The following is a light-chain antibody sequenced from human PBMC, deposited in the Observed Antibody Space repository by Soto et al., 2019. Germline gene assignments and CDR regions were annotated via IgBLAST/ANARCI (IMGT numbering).Light chain of an antibody. CDR2: GAS. CDR3: QQYGSS. J-gene: IGKJ4*01. V-gene: IGKV3-20*01. CDR1: QSVSGSR. Sequence: EIVLTQSPGTLSLSPGERATLSCRASQSVSGSRLAWYQQKPGQAPRLLIYGASSRATGIPDRFSGSGSGKDFTLTISRLEPEDFSVYYCQQYGSSFGGGTKVDIK.